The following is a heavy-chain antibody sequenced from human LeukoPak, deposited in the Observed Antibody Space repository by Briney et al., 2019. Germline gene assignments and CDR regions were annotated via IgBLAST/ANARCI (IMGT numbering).Heavy chain of an antibody. V-gene: IGHV3-30*04. CDR2: ISYDGSDK. J-gene: IGHJ4*02. D-gene: IGHD3-22*01. CDR1: GFPFSEYS. CDR3: AKDQGRNFYDSSGLDY. Sequence: GGSLRLSCAASGFPFSEYSMHWVRQAPGKGLEWVAVISYDGSDKYYADSVKGRFTISRDISKTLYLQMNSLRADDTAVYYCAKDQGRNFYDSSGLDYWGQGTLVTVSS.